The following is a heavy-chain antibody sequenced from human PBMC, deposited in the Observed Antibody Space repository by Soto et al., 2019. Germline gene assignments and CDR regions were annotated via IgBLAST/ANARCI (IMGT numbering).Heavy chain of an antibody. J-gene: IGHJ1*01. D-gene: IGHD4-17*01. Sequence: GASVKVSCKASGYTFTSYGISWVRQAPGQGLEWMGWISAYNGNTNYAQKLQGRVTMTTDTSTSTAYMELRSLRSDDTAVYYCAIPYGDYQKGYFQHWGQGTLVTVS. CDR3: AIPYGDYQKGYFQH. V-gene: IGHV1-18*01. CDR2: ISAYNGNT. CDR1: GYTFTSYG.